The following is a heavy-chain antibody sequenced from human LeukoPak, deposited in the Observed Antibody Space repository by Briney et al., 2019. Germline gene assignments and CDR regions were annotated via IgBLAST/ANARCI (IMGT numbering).Heavy chain of an antibody. V-gene: IGHV3-30*02. CDR3: AKDPPGKGSGWYVGWFDP. J-gene: IGHJ5*02. D-gene: IGHD6-19*01. CDR1: GFTFSSYG. Sequence: PGGSLRLSCAASGFTFSSYGMHWVRQAPGKGLEWVAFIRYDGSNKYYADSVKGRFTISRDNSKNTLYLQMNSLRAEDTAVYYCAKDPPGKGSGWYVGWFDPWGQGTLVTVSS. CDR2: IRYDGSNK.